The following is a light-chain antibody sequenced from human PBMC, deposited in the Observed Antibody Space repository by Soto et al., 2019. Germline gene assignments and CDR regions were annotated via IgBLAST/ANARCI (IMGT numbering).Light chain of an antibody. CDR1: QGISSY. CDR3: QQANSFPLT. V-gene: IGKV1-9*01. Sequence: QLSQSPSSLSASMGDRATSXXRASQGISSYLAWYQQKPGQAPKIXIYAASTLQSGVPSRFSGSGAGTDFTLTISSLQPEDFATYYCQQANSFPLTFGGGTKVDIK. J-gene: IGKJ4*01. CDR2: AAS.